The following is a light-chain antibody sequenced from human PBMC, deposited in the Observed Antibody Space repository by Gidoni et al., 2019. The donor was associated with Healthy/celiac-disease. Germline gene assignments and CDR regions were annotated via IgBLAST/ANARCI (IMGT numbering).Light chain of an antibody. CDR1: QSISSY. J-gene: IGKJ1*01. Sequence: DIQMTQSPSSLSASVGDRVTITCRASQSISSYLNWYQQKPGKAPKLLIYAASSLQSGVPSRFRGSGSGTDFTLTISSLQPEDFATYYCQQSYSTLGTFXQXTKVEIK. CDR2: AAS. CDR3: QQSYSTLGT. V-gene: IGKV1-39*01.